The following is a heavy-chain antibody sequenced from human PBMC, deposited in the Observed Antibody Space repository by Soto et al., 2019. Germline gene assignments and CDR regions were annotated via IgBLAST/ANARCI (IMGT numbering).Heavy chain of an antibody. CDR3: AKGTRTYYYYGMDV. Sequence: EVQLVESGGGLVQRGRSLRLSCAASGFTFDDYAMHWVRQAPGKGLEWVSGISWNSGSIGYADSVKGRFTISRDNAKNSLYLQMNSLRAEDTALYYCAKGTRTYYYYGMDVWGQGTTVTVSS. D-gene: IGHD3-10*01. CDR1: GFTFDDYA. J-gene: IGHJ6*02. V-gene: IGHV3-9*01. CDR2: ISWNSGSI.